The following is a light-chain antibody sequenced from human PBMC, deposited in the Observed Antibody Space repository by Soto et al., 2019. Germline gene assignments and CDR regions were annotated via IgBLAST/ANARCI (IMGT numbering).Light chain of an antibody. CDR3: QQYASSPWT. Sequence: EIVLTQSPGTLSLSPGERATLSCRASQSVTSNYLAWYQQKPGQAPSLLIYGASARAAGIPDRFSGSGTGTDFALTISGLEPEDFAVYFCQQYASSPWTFGQVTKVDI. J-gene: IGKJ1*01. CDR1: QSVTSNY. CDR2: GAS. V-gene: IGKV3-20*01.